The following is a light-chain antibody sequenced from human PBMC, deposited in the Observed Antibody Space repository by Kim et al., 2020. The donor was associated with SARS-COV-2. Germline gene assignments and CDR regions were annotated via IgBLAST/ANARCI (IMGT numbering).Light chain of an antibody. V-gene: IGKV3-15*01. CDR2: GAS. CDR3: HQYNDWPPGDT. J-gene: IGKJ2*01. CDR1: QMLSNN. Sequence: SPAERATLSCRESQMLSNNLAGYQHKPGQPPRPLTYGASTRATDDPPRCSGSGSGTDFPLTVNTLQSEDFAVYYCHQYNDWPPGDTFGQGTKLEIK.